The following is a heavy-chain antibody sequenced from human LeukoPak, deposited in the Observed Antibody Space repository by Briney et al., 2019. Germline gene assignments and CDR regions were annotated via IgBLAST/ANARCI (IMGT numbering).Heavy chain of an antibody. Sequence: SETLSLTCAVSGYSISSGYYWGWTRPPPGKGLEWIGSIYHSGSTYYNPSLKSRVTISVDTSKNQFSLKLSSVTAADTAVYYCARDLSGYGDYSSPDYWGQGTLGTVSS. CDR2: IYHSGST. V-gene: IGHV4-38-2*02. J-gene: IGHJ4*02. D-gene: IGHD4-17*01. CDR1: GYSISSGYY. CDR3: ARDLSGYGDYSSPDY.